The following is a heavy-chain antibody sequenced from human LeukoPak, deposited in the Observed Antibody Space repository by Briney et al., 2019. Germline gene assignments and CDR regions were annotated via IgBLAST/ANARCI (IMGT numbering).Heavy chain of an antibody. D-gene: IGHD1-26*01. Sequence: GGSLRLSCTVSGFTVSSNSMSWVRQAPGKGLEWVSFIYSDNTHYSDSVKGRFTISRDNAKNSLYLQMNSLRAEDTAVYYCARAVGATRVIDYYYYYMDVWGKGTTVTVSS. CDR2: IYSDNT. J-gene: IGHJ6*03. V-gene: IGHV3-53*01. CDR3: ARAVGATRVIDYYYYYMDV. CDR1: GFTVSSNS.